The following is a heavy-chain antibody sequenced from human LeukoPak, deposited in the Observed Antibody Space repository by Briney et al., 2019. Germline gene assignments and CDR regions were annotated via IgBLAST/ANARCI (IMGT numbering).Heavy chain of an antibody. CDR1: GYTFTGYY. Sequence: ASVKVSCKASGYTFTGYYIHWVRQAPGQGLDWMGWINPNSGGTNYAQKFQGRVTMTRDTSISTAYMELHRLRSDDTAVYYCAREAYSGNYPNPEFDYWGQGTLVTVSS. D-gene: IGHD1-26*01. CDR2: INPNSGGT. J-gene: IGHJ4*02. V-gene: IGHV1-2*02. CDR3: AREAYSGNYPNPEFDY.